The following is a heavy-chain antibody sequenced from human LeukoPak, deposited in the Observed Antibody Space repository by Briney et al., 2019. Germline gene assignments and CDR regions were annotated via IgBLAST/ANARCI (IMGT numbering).Heavy chain of an antibody. CDR3: SRLEDTSPIEVALDI. Sequence: GGSLRLSCAGSGFTLSGSVIHWVRQAAGKGLEWVGRIRSKRNNYATAFAASVKGRFTISRDDSKNTVYLHMDSLKTDDTALYYCSRLEDTSPIEVALDIWGQGTVVTVSS. CDR1: GFTLSGSV. CDR2: IRSKRNNYAT. V-gene: IGHV3-73*01. J-gene: IGHJ3*02. D-gene: IGHD2-2*01.